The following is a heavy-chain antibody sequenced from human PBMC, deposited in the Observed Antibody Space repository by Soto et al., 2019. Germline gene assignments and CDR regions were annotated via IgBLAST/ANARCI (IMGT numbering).Heavy chain of an antibody. CDR2: INHSGST. V-gene: IGHV4-34*01. D-gene: IGHD4-17*01. J-gene: IGHJ4*02. CDR3: ARGRRTAVTIDY. CDR1: GGSLSGYY. Sequence: SETLCLRCAVSGGSLSGYYWSGIRQPPGKGLEWIGEINHSGSTNCNPSLKSRVTISVDTSRNQFSPKLSSVTAADTAVYYCARGRRTAVTIDYWGQPSPATFPS.